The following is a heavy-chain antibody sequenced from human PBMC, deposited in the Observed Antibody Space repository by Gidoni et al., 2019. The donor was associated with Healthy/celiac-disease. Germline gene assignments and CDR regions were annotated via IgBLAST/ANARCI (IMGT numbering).Heavy chain of an antibody. V-gene: IGHV3-21*01. D-gene: IGHD5-18*01. CDR2: ISSSSSYI. CDR1: GFTFSSYS. CDR3: ARAITAKTSLDAFDI. Sequence: EVQLVESGGGLVKPGGSLRLSCAASGFTFSSYSMNWVRQAPGKGLEWVSSISSSSSYIYYADSVKGRFTISRDNAKNALYLQMSSLRAEDTAVYYCARAITAKTSLDAFDIWGQGTMVTVSS. J-gene: IGHJ3*02.